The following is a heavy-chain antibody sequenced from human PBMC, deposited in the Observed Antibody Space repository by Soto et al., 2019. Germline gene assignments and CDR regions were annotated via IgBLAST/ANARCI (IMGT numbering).Heavy chain of an antibody. CDR3: AKDTIFGVLIIPFFDY. J-gene: IGHJ4*02. CDR2: INSDGSST. D-gene: IGHD3-3*01. CDR1: GFTFSSYW. Sequence: GGSLRLSCAASGFTFSSYWMHWVRQAPGKGLVWVSRINSDGSSTYYADSVKGRFTISRDNSKNTLYLQMSSLRAEDTAVYYCAKDTIFGVLIIPFFDYWGQGTLVTVSS. V-gene: IGHV3-74*01.